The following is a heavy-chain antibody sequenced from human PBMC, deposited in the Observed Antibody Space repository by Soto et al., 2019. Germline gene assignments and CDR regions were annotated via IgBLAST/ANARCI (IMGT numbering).Heavy chain of an antibody. Sequence: QVQLQESGPGLVKPSQTLSLTCTVSGGSISSGGYYWTWIRQHPGKGLEWIGYNYYSGITYYNPSLKSRVTISLDTSKNQFSRKLSSVTAADTAVYYRARGSSIAGLYYGMDVWGQGTTVTVSS. D-gene: IGHD6-6*01. CDR3: ARGSSIAGLYYGMDV. CDR2: NYYSGIT. V-gene: IGHV4-31*03. CDR1: GGSISSGGYY. J-gene: IGHJ6*02.